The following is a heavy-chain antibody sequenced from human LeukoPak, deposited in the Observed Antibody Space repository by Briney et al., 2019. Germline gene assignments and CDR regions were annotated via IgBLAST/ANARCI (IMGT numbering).Heavy chain of an antibody. Sequence: ASVKVSCKASGYTFTGYYMHWVRQAPGQGLEWMGWINPNSGGTNYAQKFQGRVTMTRDTSISTAYMELSRLRSDDTAVYYCARVDYDYVWGSYRERTFDYWGQGTLVTVSS. J-gene: IGHJ4*02. CDR1: GYTFTGYY. V-gene: IGHV1-2*02. D-gene: IGHD3-16*02. CDR2: INPNSGGT. CDR3: ARVDYDYVWGSYRERTFDY.